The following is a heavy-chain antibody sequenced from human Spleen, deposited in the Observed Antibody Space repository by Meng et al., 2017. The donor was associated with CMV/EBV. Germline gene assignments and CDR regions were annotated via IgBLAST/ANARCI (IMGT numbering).Heavy chain of an antibody. CDR3: ASRITLDV. V-gene: IGHV4-39*01. Sequence: SETLSLTCTVSGASISSSSYYWGWIRQPPGRGLEWIGSLYYGGSTFYNPSLKSRATISVDTSKNQFSLRLSSVTAADTAVYYCASRITLDVWGQGTTVTVSS. J-gene: IGHJ6*02. CDR1: GASISSSSYY. D-gene: IGHD5-24*01. CDR2: LYYGGST.